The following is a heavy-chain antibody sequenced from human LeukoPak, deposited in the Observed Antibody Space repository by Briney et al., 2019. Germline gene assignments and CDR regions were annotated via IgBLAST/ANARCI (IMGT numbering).Heavy chain of an antibody. J-gene: IGHJ4*02. CDR3: ARGRSGYQNY. D-gene: IGHD3-22*01. Sequence: PGGSLRLSCAASGFTLSSYEMNWVRQAPGKGLEWVSYISSSGSTIYYADSVKGRLTISRDNAKNSLYLQMNSLRAEDTAVYYCARGRSGYQNYWGQGTLVTVSS. CDR2: ISSSGSTI. V-gene: IGHV3-48*03. CDR1: GFTLSSYE.